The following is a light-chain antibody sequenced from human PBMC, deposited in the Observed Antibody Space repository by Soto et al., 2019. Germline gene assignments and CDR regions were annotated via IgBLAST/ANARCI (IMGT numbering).Light chain of an antibody. CDR1: QSISFY. CDR2: AAS. Sequence: DIQMTQSPSSLSASVVERVTITFRASQSISFYLNWYQQKPGNAPKVLIYAASNLQTGVPSRFSGSGSGTDFTLTINSLQPEDFATYSCQQSYSTPITFGQGTRLEIK. V-gene: IGKV1-39*01. CDR3: QQSYSTPIT. J-gene: IGKJ5*01.